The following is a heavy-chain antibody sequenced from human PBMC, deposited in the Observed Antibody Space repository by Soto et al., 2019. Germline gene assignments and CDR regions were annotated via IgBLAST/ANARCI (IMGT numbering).Heavy chain of an antibody. CDR2: IGTAGDT. CDR3: ARVHDYYYGMDV. CDR1: GFTFSSYD. Sequence: PGGSLRLSCAASGFTFSSYDMHWVRQAAGKGLEWVSAIGTAGDTYYPGSVKGRFTISRENAKNSLYLQMNSLRAGDTAVYYCARVHDYYYGMDVWGQGTTVTVSS. J-gene: IGHJ6*02. V-gene: IGHV3-13*01.